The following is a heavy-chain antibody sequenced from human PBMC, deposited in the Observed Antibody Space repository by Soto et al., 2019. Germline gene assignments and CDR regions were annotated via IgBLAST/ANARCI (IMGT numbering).Heavy chain of an antibody. CDR1: GGTFSSYA. D-gene: IGHD4-17*01. J-gene: IGHJ3*02. CDR3: ARGSPVTVTTFVCAFDI. CDR2: IIPIFGTA. V-gene: IGHV1-69*13. Sequence: ASVKVSCKASGGTFSSYAISWVRQAPGQGLEWMGGIIPIFGTANYAQKFQGRVTITADESTSTAYMELSSLRSEDTAVYYCARGSPVTVTTFVCAFDIWGQGTMVTVSS.